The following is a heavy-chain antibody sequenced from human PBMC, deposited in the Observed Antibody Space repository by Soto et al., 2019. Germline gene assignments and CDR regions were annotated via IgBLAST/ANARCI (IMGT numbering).Heavy chain of an antibody. J-gene: IGHJ4*02. CDR1: GFTFSSYG. CDR2: ISYDGSNK. D-gene: IGHD6-19*01. Sequence: GGSLRLSCAASGFTFSSYGMHWVRQAPGKGLEWVAVISYDGSNKYYADSVKGRFTISRDNSKNTLYLQMNSLRAEDTAVYYCAKDYSSGWLDYWGQGTLVTVSS. V-gene: IGHV3-30*18. CDR3: AKDYSSGWLDY.